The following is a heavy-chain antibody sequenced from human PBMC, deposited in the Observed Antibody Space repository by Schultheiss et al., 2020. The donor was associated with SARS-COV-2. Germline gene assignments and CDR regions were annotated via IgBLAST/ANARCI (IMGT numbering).Heavy chain of an antibody. V-gene: IGHV1-18*04. CDR3: ARDLYSSSWYKDYGMDV. CDR1: GYTFTGYY. CDR2: ISAYNGNT. D-gene: IGHD6-13*01. Sequence: ASVKVSCKASGYTFTGYYMHWVRQAPGQGLEWMGWISAYNGNTNYAQKLQGRVTMTTDTSTSTAYMELRSLRSDDTAVYYCARDLYSSSWYKDYGMDVWGQGTTVTVSS. J-gene: IGHJ6*02.